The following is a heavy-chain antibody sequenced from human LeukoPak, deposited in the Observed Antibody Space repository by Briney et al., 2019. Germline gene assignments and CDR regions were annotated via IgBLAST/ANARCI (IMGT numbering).Heavy chain of an antibody. D-gene: IGHD5-24*01. V-gene: IGHV3-11*05. CDR1: GFTFSDYY. J-gene: IGHJ4*02. CDR3: AREDKATIYD. Sequence: TGGSLRLYCAASGFTFSDYYMSWIRQAPGKGLEWVSYISSSSSYTNYADSVKGRFTISRDNAKNSLYLQMNSLRAEDTAVYYCAREDKATIYDWGQGTLVTVSS. CDR2: ISSSSSYT.